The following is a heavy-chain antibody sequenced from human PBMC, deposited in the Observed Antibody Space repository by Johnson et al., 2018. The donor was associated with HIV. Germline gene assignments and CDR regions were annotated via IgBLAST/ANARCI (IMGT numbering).Heavy chain of an antibody. Sequence: QVQLVESGGGVVQPGRSLRLSCAASGFTFSSYAMHWVRQAPGKGLEWVAVISYDGINKYYADSVKGRFTISRDNSKNTLYLQMNSLRAEDTAVYYCAREGALGAYDAFDIWGQGTMVTVSS. V-gene: IGHV3-30*04. CDR3: AREGALGAYDAFDI. CDR1: GFTFSSYA. CDR2: ISYDGINK. J-gene: IGHJ3*02. D-gene: IGHD3-10*01.